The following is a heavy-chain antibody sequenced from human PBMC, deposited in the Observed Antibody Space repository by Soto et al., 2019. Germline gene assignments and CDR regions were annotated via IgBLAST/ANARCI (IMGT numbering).Heavy chain of an antibody. D-gene: IGHD3-10*02. CDR1: GLSLSTSGEA. Sequence: QITLKESGPTLVKPTQTRTLTCTFSGLSLSTSGEAVGGIRQPPGKALEWLALIYWDDDKRYNPTLKTRLTITKDTSKNQVVLTLTNMDPVDTATYYCAHYVSSSPAGWFDPWGQGILVTVSS. V-gene: IGHV2-5*02. CDR3: AHYVSSSPAGWFDP. J-gene: IGHJ5*02. CDR2: IYWDDDK.